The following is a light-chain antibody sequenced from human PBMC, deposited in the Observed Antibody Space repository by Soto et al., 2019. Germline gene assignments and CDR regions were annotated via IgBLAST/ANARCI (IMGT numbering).Light chain of an antibody. CDR1: SSDVGRYDS. J-gene: IGLJ2*01. CDR3: SSYTTNRTPV. Sequence: QSALTQPASVSGSPGQSLTISCTGTSSDVGRYDSVSWYKHRPGKVPELIIFSDRFSGSKSGNMASLTISGLQAEDEADYYCSSYTTNRTPVFGGGTKLTVL. V-gene: IGLV2-14*01.